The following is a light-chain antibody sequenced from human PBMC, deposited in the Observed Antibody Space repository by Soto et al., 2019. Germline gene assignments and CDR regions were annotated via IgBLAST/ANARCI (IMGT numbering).Light chain of an antibody. CDR2: GAS. CDR1: QSVSSSY. Sequence: EIVLTQSPGTLSLSPGERATLSCRASQSVSSSYLAWYQQKPGQAPRLLICGASTRATGIPARFSGSGSGTEFTLTISGLQPGDSATYYCQQYNSYSPTFGQGTKVDIK. CDR3: QQYNSYSPT. V-gene: IGKV3-20*01. J-gene: IGKJ1*01.